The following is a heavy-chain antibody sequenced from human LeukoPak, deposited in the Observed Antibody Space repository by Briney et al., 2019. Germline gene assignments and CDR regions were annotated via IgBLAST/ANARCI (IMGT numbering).Heavy chain of an antibody. CDR2: ISYDGSNK. CDR3: ARDVERYFDWLFNFDY. CDR1: GFTFSSYA. D-gene: IGHD3-9*01. Sequence: GGSLRLSCAAFGFTFSSYAMQGVRQAPRKGLGWVAVISYDGSNKYYADSVKGRFTISRDNSKNTLYLQMNSLRAEDTAVYYCARDVERYFDWLFNFDYWGQGTLVTVSS. V-gene: IGHV3-30*04. J-gene: IGHJ4*02.